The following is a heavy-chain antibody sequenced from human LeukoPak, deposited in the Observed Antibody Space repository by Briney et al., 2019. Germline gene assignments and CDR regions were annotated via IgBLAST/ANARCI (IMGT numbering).Heavy chain of an antibody. D-gene: IGHD7-27*01. CDR2: LHSGGHT. J-gene: IGHJ2*01. Sequence: GRSLRLSCAASGFTFTNYWIHWVRQAPGKGLVWVSALHSGGHTFYADSVRGRFIISRDISKNTLHLQMNDLGAEDTALYYCVRGLSGVSSWYFDLWGRGTLVSVSS. CDR3: VRGLSGVSSWYFDL. CDR1: GFTFTNYW. V-gene: IGHV3-53*01.